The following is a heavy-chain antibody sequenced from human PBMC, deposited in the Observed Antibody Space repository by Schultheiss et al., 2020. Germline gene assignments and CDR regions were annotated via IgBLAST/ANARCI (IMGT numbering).Heavy chain of an antibody. D-gene: IGHD6-13*01. Sequence: ASVKVSCKASGCTFTSYGISWVRQAPGQGLEWMGWMNPNSGNTGYAQKFQGRVTMTRNTSISTAYMELSRLRSDDTAVYYCARVYSSSYYYGMDVWGQGTTVTVSS. CDR2: MNPNSGNT. V-gene: IGHV1-8*02. CDR3: ARVYSSSYYYGMDV. CDR1: GCTFTSYG. J-gene: IGHJ6*02.